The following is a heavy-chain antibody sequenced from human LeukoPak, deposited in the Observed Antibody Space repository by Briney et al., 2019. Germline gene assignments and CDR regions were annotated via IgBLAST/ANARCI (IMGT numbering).Heavy chain of an antibody. CDR3: AQLAVAGNDFDY. D-gene: IGHD6-19*01. CDR1: GYTFTGYY. J-gene: IGHJ4*02. V-gene: IGHV1-2*02. CDR2: INPNSGGT. Sequence: GASVKVSCKASGYTFTGYYMHWVRQAPGQGLEWMGWINPNSGGTNYAQKFQGRVTMTEDTSTDTAYMELSSLRSEDTAVYYCAQLAVAGNDFDYWGQGTLVTVSS.